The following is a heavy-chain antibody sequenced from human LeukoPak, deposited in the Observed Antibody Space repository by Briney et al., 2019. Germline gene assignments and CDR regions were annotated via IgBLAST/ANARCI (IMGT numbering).Heavy chain of an antibody. Sequence: GGSLRLSCAASGFTVSSNYMSWVRQAPGKGLEWVSVIYSGGSTYYADSVKGRFTISRDNSKNTVYLQMRNLRVEHTAVYYCAKVVAGNIDYYFDYWGQGILVAVSS. CDR3: AKVVAGNIDYYFDY. V-gene: IGHV3-53*01. J-gene: IGHJ4*02. D-gene: IGHD2/OR15-2a*01. CDR2: IYSGGST. CDR1: GFTVSSNY.